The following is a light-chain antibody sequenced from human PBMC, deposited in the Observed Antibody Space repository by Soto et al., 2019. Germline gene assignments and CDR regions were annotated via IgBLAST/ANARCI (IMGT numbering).Light chain of an antibody. CDR3: QAWDSGTVV. J-gene: IGLJ2*01. CDR2: EDT. Sequence: SYALTQPPSVSVSPGQPANITCSGNTLGSKFVFWYQQKAGQSPMVVIYEDTKRPSGIPERFSGSNSGNTATLTISGTQAMDEADFYCQAWDSGTVVFGGGTKLTVL. V-gene: IGLV3-1*01. CDR1: TLGSKF.